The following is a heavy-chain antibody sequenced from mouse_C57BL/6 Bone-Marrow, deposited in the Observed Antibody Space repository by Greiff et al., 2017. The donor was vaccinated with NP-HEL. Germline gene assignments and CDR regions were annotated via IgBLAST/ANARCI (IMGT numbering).Heavy chain of an antibody. V-gene: IGHV5-4*01. Sequence: EVKLMESGGGLVKPGGSLKLSCAASGFTFSSYAMSWVRQTPVKRLEWVATISDGGSYTSYPDTVKGRFTLSRDNAKNNLYLQMSHLKSEDTAMYYCARDRGYYDYVPFDYWGKGTTLTVSS. CDR1: GFTFSSYA. CDR3: ARDRGYYDYVPFDY. D-gene: IGHD2-4*01. J-gene: IGHJ2*01. CDR2: ISDGGSYT.